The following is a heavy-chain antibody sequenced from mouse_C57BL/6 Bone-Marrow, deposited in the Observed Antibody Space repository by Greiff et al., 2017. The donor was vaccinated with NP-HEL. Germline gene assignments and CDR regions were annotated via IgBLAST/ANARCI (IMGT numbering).Heavy chain of an antibody. CDR3: AREGSYYYGSSYWYFDV. Sequence: QVQLQQSGAELARPGASVKLSCKASGYTFTSYSISWVKQRTGQGLEWIGEIYPRSGNTYYNEKFKGKATLTADKSSSTAYMELRSLTSEDSAVYFCAREGSYYYGSSYWYFDVWGTGTTVTVSS. CDR1: GYTFTSYS. J-gene: IGHJ1*03. V-gene: IGHV1-81*01. CDR2: IYPRSGNT. D-gene: IGHD1-1*01.